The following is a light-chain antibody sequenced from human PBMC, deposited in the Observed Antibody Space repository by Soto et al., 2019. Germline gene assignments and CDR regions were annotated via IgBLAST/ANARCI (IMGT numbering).Light chain of an antibody. CDR3: SSYTSSSTLYV. V-gene: IGLV2-14*01. CDR2: EVS. Sequence: QSALTQPASVSGSPGQSITISCAGTSSDIGGYNYVSWYQQHPGKAPKVMIYEVSNRPSGVSNRSSGSKSGNTASLTISGLQAEDEADYYCSSYTSSSTLYVFGSGTKVTV. CDR1: SSDIGGYNY. J-gene: IGLJ1*01.